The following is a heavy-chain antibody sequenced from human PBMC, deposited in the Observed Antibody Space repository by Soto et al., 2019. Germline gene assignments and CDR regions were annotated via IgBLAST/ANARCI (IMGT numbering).Heavy chain of an antibody. CDR1: GYSFTSYY. V-gene: IGHV1-46*01. CDR3: ATLPPRIVVVVSPIPT. J-gene: IGHJ5*02. Sequence: ASVKVSCAASGYSFTSYYMHWVRQAPGQGLEWMGIINPSGVTSYAQNFKSRATISVDTSKNQFSLKLTSVTAADTAIYYCATLPPRIVVVVSPIPTWGQGTPVTVSS. CDR2: INPSGVT. D-gene: IGHD2-21*02.